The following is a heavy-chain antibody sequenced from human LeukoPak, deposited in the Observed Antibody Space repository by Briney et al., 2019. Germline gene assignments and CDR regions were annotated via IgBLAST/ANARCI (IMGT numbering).Heavy chain of an antibody. CDR1: GFTFSSSG. V-gene: IGHV3-30*18. D-gene: IGHD6-13*01. CDR3: AKDRRGSWSLDI. CDR2: ISYDGSNK. J-gene: IGHJ3*02. Sequence: GRSLRLPCAASGFTFSSSGMHWVRQAPGKGLEWVAVISYDGSNKYYAESVQGRFTNSRDNSNNTLYLQMNSLSPEDTAVYHCAKDRRGSWSLDIWGQGTMVTVSS.